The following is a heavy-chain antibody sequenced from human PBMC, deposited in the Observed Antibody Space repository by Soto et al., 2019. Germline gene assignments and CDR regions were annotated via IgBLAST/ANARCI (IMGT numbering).Heavy chain of an antibody. J-gene: IGHJ6*03. D-gene: IGHD2-15*01. V-gene: IGHV3-74*02. CDR1: GFTFSNYW. CDR2: NNSDGSVS. CDR3: ARGYCVGRTCYSLAGSIGDCMAG. Sequence: EVQLVESGGGLVQPGGSLRLSCAASGFTFSNYWMYWVSEAPGKGLEWVSRNNSDGSVSSHADSVRGRLTIARDNVKNTMSQHMDSHRAEGTGVYFCARGYCVGRTCYSLAGSIGDCMAGWGTGTRVT.